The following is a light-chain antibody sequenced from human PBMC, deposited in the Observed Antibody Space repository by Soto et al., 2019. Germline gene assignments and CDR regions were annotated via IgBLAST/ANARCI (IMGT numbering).Light chain of an antibody. J-gene: IGKJ2*01. V-gene: IGKV3-20*01. CDR1: QTVSSSY. CDR2: GAS. Sequence: EILLTQSPGTLSLSPGERATLSCRASQTVSSSYLAWYQQKPGQAPRLLIYGASTRATGIPDRFIGSGSGTDFTLTISRLEPEDFAVFYCQQSVNSPYTFGQGTKVEIK. CDR3: QQSVNSPYT.